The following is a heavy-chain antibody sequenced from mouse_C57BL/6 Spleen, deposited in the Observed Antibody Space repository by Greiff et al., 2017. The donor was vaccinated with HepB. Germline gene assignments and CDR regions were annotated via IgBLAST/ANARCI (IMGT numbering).Heavy chain of an antibody. V-gene: IGHV1-81*01. D-gene: IGHD2-5*01. CDR1: GYTFTSYG. J-gene: IGHJ4*01. CDR3: ARGAYYSNYDYAMDY. Sequence: VQLQQSGAELARPGASVKLSCKASGYTFTSYGISWVKQRTGQGLEWIGEIYPRSGNTYYNEKFKGKATLTADKSSSTAYMELRSLTSDDSAVYFCARGAYYSNYDYAMDYWGQGTSVTVSS. CDR2: IYPRSGNT.